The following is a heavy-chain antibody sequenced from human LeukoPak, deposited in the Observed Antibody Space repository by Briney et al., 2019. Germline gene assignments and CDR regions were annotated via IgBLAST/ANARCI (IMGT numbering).Heavy chain of an antibody. CDR1: GGSITTGTYY. D-gene: IGHD2-2*01. Sequence: SETLSLTCTVSGGSITTGTYYWSWIRQHPGKGLEWIGYIYYTGTTDYRSSLRSRVTISRDTSKNQFSLKLTSVTAADTAVYYCATLGYCSSTSCYLFDYWGQGTLVTVSS. CDR3: ATLGYCSSTSCYLFDY. CDR2: IYYTGTT. J-gene: IGHJ4*02. V-gene: IGHV4-31*03.